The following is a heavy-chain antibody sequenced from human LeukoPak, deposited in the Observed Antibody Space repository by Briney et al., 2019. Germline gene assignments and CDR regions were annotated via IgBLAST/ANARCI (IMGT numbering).Heavy chain of an antibody. Sequence: GGSLRLSCAASGFTVSSNYMSWVRQAPGKGLEWVSAIYSGGSTYYPDSVKGRFTISRDNSKNTLYLQMNSLRAEDTAVYYCARRNYPDAFDIWGQGTMVTVSS. J-gene: IGHJ3*02. CDR3: ARRNYPDAFDI. CDR1: GFTVSSNY. V-gene: IGHV3-53*01. CDR2: IYSGGST. D-gene: IGHD5-24*01.